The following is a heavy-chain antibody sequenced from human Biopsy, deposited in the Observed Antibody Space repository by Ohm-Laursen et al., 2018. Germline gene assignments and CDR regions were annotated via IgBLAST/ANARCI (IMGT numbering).Heavy chain of an antibody. CDR1: GYAFTRYY. D-gene: IGHD3-22*01. CDR3: ARNAWPTLSTMIVVVKGFNWFDP. J-gene: IGHJ5*02. Sequence: ASVKASCKASGYAFTRYYMHWVSQGPEQGLEWMGIITPSGGRTTSAQKFQGRVTMTRDTSTSTVYMELSSLRSEDTAVYYCARNAWPTLSTMIVVVKGFNWFDPWGQGTLVTVSS. CDR2: ITPSGGRT. V-gene: IGHV1-46*01.